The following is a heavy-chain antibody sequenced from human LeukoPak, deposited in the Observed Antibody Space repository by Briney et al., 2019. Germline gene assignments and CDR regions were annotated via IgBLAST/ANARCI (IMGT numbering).Heavy chain of an antibody. Sequence: SETLSLTCTVSGGSISSDYWTWIRQPPGKGLEWIGYISYSGITNYNPSLKSRVILSVDMSKNQFSLRLSSVTAGDTAVYYCARDLITVTKGFDVWGQGTRVTVSS. CDR2: ISYSGIT. D-gene: IGHD4-17*01. CDR3: ARDLITVTKGFDV. V-gene: IGHV4-59*01. J-gene: IGHJ3*01. CDR1: GGSISSDY.